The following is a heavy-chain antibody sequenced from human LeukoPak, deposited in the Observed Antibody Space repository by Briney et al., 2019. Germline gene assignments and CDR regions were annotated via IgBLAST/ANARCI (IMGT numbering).Heavy chain of an antibody. CDR3: AREGGSRTHKGYYYYYMDV. V-gene: IGHV3-72*01. CDR1: GFTFSDHY. CDR2: TRNKANSYTT. D-gene: IGHD3-16*01. J-gene: IGHJ6*03. Sequence: GGSLRLSCAASGFTFSDHYMDWVRQAPGKGLGWVGRTRNKANSYTTEYAASVKGRFTISRDDSKNSLYLQMNSLKTEDTAVYYCAREGGSRTHKGYYYYYMDVWGKGTTVTVSS.